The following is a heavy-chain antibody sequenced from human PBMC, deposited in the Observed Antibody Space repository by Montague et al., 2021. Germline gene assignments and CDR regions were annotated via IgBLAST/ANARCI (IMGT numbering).Heavy chain of an antibody. Sequence: SETLSLTCTVSGGSISSASYYWGWIRQPPGKGLEFIGVLYYNGTTYHNPSLKSRVTVSMDTSKNQFSLKLSSVTAADTAVYYCARSLYCRGGSCYSGFDPWGQGTLVTASS. J-gene: IGHJ5*02. CDR2: LYYNGTT. CDR1: GGSISSASYY. CDR3: ARSLYCRGGSCYSGFDP. D-gene: IGHD2-15*01. V-gene: IGHV4-39*01.